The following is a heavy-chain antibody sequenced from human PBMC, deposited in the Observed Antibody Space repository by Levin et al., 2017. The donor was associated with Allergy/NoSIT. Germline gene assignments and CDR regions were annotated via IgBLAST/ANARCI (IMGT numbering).Heavy chain of an antibody. V-gene: IGHV3-23*01. Sequence: LSLTCAASGFRFSRYAMIWVRQAPGKGLEYVSVISEGSRTYYADSVKGRFTISRDNSKNTLYLQMNSLRAEDTAIYYCAKDVSLGYSGYGGDYWGQGTLVTVSS. J-gene: IGHJ4*02. CDR2: ISEGSRT. CDR3: AKDVSLGYSGYGGDY. CDR1: GFRFSRYA. D-gene: IGHD5-12*01.